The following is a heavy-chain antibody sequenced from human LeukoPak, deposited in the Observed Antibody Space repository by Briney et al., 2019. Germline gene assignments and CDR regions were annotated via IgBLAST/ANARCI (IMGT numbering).Heavy chain of an antibody. CDR3: ARADMATITIDY. D-gene: IGHD5-24*01. Sequence: GGSLRLSCAASGFTFRTFEMNWVRQAPGKGLGWVSYISSSGSNIYYADSVKGRFTISRDNAKNSLYLQMNSLRVEDTAVYYCARADMATITIDYWGQGTLVTVSS. CDR2: ISSSGSNI. CDR1: GFTFRTFE. V-gene: IGHV3-48*03. J-gene: IGHJ4*02.